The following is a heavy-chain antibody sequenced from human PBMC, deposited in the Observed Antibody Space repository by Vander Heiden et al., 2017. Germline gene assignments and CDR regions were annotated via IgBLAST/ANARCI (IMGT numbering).Heavy chain of an antibody. V-gene: IGHV3-33*01. J-gene: IGHJ4*02. Sequence: QVPLVESGGGVVQPGRSLRLSCAASGLTFSRSGFHWVRQAPGKGLEWVAVIWYDGSKRYYADSVEGRFTISRDDSKNTLYLQMNSLRAEDTAVYYCARDLGVTNYYFDYWGQGTLVTVSS. D-gene: IGHD2-21*02. CDR1: GLTFSRSG. CDR2: IWYDGSKR. CDR3: ARDLGVTNYYFDY.